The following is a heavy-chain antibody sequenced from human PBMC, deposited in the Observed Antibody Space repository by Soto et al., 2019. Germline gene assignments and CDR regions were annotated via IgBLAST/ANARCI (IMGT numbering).Heavy chain of an antibody. V-gene: IGHV3-23*01. CDR1: GFTFISYA. J-gene: IGHJ6*02. Sequence: WGSLRLSCAASGFTFISYAIILFRQSPGKGLEWVSAISGSGGSTYYADSVKGRFTISRDNSKNTLYLQMNSLRAEDTAVYYCAKDKAYYYGMDVWGQGTTVTVSS. CDR3: AKDKAYYYGMDV. CDR2: ISGSGGST.